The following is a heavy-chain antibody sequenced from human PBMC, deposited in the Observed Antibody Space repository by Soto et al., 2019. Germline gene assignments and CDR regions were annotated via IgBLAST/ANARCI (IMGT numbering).Heavy chain of an antibody. J-gene: IGHJ4*02. CDR1: GDSISTFH. V-gene: IGHV4-59*08. D-gene: IGHD3-3*01. Sequence: SETLSLTCTVSGDSISTFHWSWIRQPPGKGLEWIGHISYTGNSNYNPSLKSRVTMSVDTSKNQFSLKLSPVTAADTAVYFCARQNYDFWSGFAPYYFDHWGPGTVVTVSS. CDR3: ARQNYDFWSGFAPYYFDH. CDR2: ISYTGNS.